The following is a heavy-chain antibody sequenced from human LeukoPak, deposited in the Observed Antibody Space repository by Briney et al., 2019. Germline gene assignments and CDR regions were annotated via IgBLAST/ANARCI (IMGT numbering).Heavy chain of an antibody. V-gene: IGHV3-30*04. CDR3: ARDVSMVRGVIFYGMDV. D-gene: IGHD3-10*01. J-gene: IGHJ6*02. CDR2: ISYDGRQN. Sequence: GGSLRLSCAASGFTFSTYAMNWVRQAPGKGLEWVAVISYDGRQNYYADSVKGRFTISRDNSKNTLYLQMNSLRAEDTAVYYCARDVSMVRGVIFYGMDVWGQGTTVTVSS. CDR1: GFTFSTYA.